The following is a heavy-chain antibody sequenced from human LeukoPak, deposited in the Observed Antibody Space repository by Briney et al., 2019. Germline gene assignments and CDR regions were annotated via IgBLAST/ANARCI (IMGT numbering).Heavy chain of an antibody. CDR2: INPNSGDT. Sequence: ASLKVSCKASGYTFTDYYMHWVRQAPGQGLEWMGWINPNSGDTKSAQAFQGRVTMTRDTSVNTAYMELSSLRSDDTAVYYCARGSPMTKSLPRDNWGQGDPITVSS. V-gene: IGHV1-2*02. CDR1: GYTFTDYY. D-gene: IGHD2-15*01. CDR3: ARGSPMTKSLPRDN. J-gene: IGHJ4*02.